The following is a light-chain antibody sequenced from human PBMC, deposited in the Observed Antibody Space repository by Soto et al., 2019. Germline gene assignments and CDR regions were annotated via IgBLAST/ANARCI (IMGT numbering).Light chain of an antibody. J-gene: IGLJ2*01. Sequence: QAVVTQEPSLTVSPGGTVTLTCGSSTGAVTSDHYPYWFQQKPGQAPRTLIYETSNKHSWTPARFSGSLLGGKAALTLSGAQPEDEAEYYFLLSFSGPRVFGGGTKLTVL. CDR3: LLSFSGPRV. V-gene: IGLV7-46*01. CDR1: TGAVTSDHY. CDR2: ETS.